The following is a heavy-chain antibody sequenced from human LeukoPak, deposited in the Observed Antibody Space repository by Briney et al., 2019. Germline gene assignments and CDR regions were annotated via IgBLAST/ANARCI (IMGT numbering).Heavy chain of an antibody. CDR3: AKDDQWEPNFAG. D-gene: IGHD1-26*01. V-gene: IGHV3-23*01. CDR2: ISGSGGST. J-gene: IGHJ4*02. Sequence: GGSLRLSCAASGFTFSSYAMSWVRQAPGKGLEWVSAISGSGGSTYYADSVKGRFTISRDNSKNTLYLQTNSLRAEDTAVYYCAKDDQWEPNFAGWGQGTLVTVSS. CDR1: GFTFSSYA.